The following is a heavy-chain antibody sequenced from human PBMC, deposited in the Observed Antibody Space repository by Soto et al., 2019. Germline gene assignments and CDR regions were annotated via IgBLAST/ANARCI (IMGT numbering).Heavy chain of an antibody. D-gene: IGHD6-19*01. CDR2: VTHSGTA. Sequence: SETLSLTCAVSGGSIDSGAFSLSWIRQPPGKGLEWIGYVTHSGTAYSIPSLNGRLTLSVDSSQTQFSLKLTSVTAADSSFYYCARIHWAQSSLDYWGRGILVTVSS. V-gene: IGHV4-30-2*01. CDR3: ARIHWAQSSLDY. J-gene: IGHJ4*02. CDR1: GGSIDSGAFS.